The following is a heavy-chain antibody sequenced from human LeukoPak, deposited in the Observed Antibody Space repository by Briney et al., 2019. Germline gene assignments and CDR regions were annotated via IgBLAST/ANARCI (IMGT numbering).Heavy chain of an antibody. D-gene: IGHD3-3*01. Sequence: SETLSLTCAVYGGSFSGYYWSWIRQPPGKGLEWIGEINHSGSTNYNPSLKSRVTISVDTSKNQFSLKLSSVTAADTAVYYCARGRNNVLRFLEWLPEGYYFDYWGQGTLVTVSS. CDR2: INHSGST. J-gene: IGHJ4*02. CDR3: ARGRNNVLRFLEWLPEGYYFDY. V-gene: IGHV4-34*01. CDR1: GGSFSGYY.